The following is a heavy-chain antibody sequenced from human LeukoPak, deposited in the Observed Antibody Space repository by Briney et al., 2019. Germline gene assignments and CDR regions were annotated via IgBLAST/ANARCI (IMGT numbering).Heavy chain of an antibody. V-gene: IGHV3-53*01. CDR2: IYSGGST. Sequence: GGSLRLSCAASGFTVSSNYMSWVRQAPGKGLEWVSVIYSGGSTYYADSVKGRFTISRDNSKNTLYLQMNSLRAEDTAVYYCARDPYYYYYMDVWGKGTTVTVSS. CDR1: GFTVSSNY. J-gene: IGHJ6*03. CDR3: ARDPYYYYYMDV.